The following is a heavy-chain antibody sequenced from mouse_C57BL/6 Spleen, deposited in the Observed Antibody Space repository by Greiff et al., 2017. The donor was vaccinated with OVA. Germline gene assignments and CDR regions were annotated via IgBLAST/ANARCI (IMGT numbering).Heavy chain of an antibody. V-gene: IGHV3-6*01. Sequence: EVQLQQSGPGLVKPSQSLSLTCSVTGYSITSGYYWNWIRQFPGNKLEWMGYISYDGSNNYNPSLKNRISITRDTSKNQFFLKLNSVTTEDTATYYCARERENYAMDYWGQGTSVTVSS. CDR1: GYSITSGYY. J-gene: IGHJ4*01. CDR2: ISYDGSN. CDR3: ARERENYAMDY.